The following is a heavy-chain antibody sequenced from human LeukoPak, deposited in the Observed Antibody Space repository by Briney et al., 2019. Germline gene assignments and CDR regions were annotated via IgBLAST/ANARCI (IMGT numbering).Heavy chain of an antibody. D-gene: IGHD3-10*01. J-gene: IGHJ3*02. CDR2: IYHSGST. CDR3: ARDYYGSGSYYAFDI. Sequence: SETLSLTCAVSGGSISSGGYSWSWIRQPPGKGLEWIGYIYHSGSTYYNPSLKGRVTISVDRSKNQFSLKLSSVTAADTAVYYCARDYYGSGSYYAFDIWGQGTMVTVSS. V-gene: IGHV4-30-2*01. CDR1: GGSISSGGYS.